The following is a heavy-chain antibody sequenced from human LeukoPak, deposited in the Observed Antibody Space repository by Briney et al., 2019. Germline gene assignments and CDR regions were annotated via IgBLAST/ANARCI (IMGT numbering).Heavy chain of an antibody. CDR2: INSSGGST. J-gene: IGHJ4*02. V-gene: IGHV1-46*01. Sequence: GSVKVSCKASGYTFTSYYMHWVRQAPGQGLEWMGIINSSGGSTSYAQKFQGRVTMTRDTSTSTVYMELSSLRSEDTAVYYCARTRITIFGVVTEADYWGQGTLVTVST. D-gene: IGHD3-3*01. CDR3: ARTRITIFGVVTEADY. CDR1: GYTFTSYY.